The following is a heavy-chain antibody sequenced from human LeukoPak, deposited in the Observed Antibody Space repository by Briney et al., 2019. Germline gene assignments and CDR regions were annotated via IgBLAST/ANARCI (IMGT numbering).Heavy chain of an antibody. CDR2: IIPIFGTA. V-gene: IGHV1-69*13. CDR1: GGTFSSYA. Sequence: SVKVSCKASGGTFSSYAISWVRQAPGQGLEWMGGIIPIFGTANYAQKFQDRVTITADESTSTAYMELSSLRSEDTAVYYCARSANYYDSSGYVDYWGQGTLVTVSS. D-gene: IGHD3-22*01. CDR3: ARSANYYDSSGYVDY. J-gene: IGHJ4*02.